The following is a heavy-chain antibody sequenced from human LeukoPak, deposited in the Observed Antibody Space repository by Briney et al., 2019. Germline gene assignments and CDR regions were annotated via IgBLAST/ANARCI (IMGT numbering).Heavy chain of an antibody. J-gene: IGHJ4*02. CDR3: ARQEARDYYYEGLDY. CDR2: ISYNGGRK. Sequence: GGSLRLSCVASGFSFSTYAIHWVRQAPGKGLEWVALISYNGGRKDYADSVKGRFTIDRDNSKKTVYLQMNSLRPDDTAIYFCARQEARDYYYEGLDYWGQGNLVAVSS. V-gene: IGHV3-30*04. D-gene: IGHD3-22*01. CDR1: GFSFSTYA.